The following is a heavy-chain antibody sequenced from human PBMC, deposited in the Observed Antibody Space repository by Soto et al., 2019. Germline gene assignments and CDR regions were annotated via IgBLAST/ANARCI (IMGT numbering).Heavy chain of an antibody. Sequence: QPGGSLRLSCAASGFTFSSYAMSWVRQAPGKGLEWVSAISGSGGSTYYADSVKGRFTISRDNSKNTLYLQMNSLRAEDTAVYYCAKGDDFWSGYSERDYYYYYMDVWGKGTTVTVSS. V-gene: IGHV3-23*01. CDR3: AKGDDFWSGYSERDYYYYYMDV. D-gene: IGHD3-3*01. CDR2: ISGSGGST. CDR1: GFTFSSYA. J-gene: IGHJ6*03.